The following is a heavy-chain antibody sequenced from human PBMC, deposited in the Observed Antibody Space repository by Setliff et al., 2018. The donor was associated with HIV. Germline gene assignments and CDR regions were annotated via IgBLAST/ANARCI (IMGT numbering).Heavy chain of an antibody. CDR1: GGSITNFY. CDR3: ALWGYSNAGGFDY. V-gene: IGHV4-59*08. D-gene: IGHD5-12*01. CDR2: LYNSGST. J-gene: IGHJ4*02. Sequence: SETLSLTCAGAGGSITNFYWSWIRQPPGKGLEWIGYLYNSGSTKYNPSLKSRVTIAIDLSKTQLSLNLNSVTAADTALYYCALWGYSNAGGFDYWGQGTLVTVSS.